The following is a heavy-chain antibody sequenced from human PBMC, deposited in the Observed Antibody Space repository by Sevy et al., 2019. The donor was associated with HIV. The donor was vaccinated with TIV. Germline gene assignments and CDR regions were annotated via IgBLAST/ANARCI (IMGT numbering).Heavy chain of an antibody. V-gene: IGHV4-34*01. J-gene: IGHJ3*02. Sequence: SETLSLTCAVYGGSFSGYSWNWIRQSPERGLEWIGEITHSGNTNYISSLKSRVTISRATSKSQFSRSLTSVRAADTAVYYCGRGKDVFGXFAXWGRGTGVTVSS. CDR1: GGSFSGYS. CDR3: GRGKDVFGXFAX. CDR2: ITHSGNT. D-gene: IGHD3-10*01.